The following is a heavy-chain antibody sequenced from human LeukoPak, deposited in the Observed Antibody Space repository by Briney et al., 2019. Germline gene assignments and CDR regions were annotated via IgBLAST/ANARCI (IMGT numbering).Heavy chain of an antibody. CDR1: GYTFTGYY. CDR3: ARDLGGWYPGDY. J-gene: IGHJ4*02. V-gene: IGHV1-2*06. CDR2: INPHSGGT. D-gene: IGHD6-19*01. Sequence: ASVKVSCKASGYTFTGYYMHWVRQAPGQGLEWMVRINPHSGGTNYAQKFQGRVTMTTDTSISTAYMELSRLRSEYTAVYYCARDLGGWYPGDYWGQRTLVTVSS.